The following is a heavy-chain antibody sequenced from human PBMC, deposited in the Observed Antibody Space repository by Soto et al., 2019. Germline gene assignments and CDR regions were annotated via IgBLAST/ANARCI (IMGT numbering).Heavy chain of an antibody. J-gene: IGHJ2*01. CDR2: ITSSGDFT. CDR3: VSAKGISLYEWYFDL. V-gene: IGHV3-23*01. Sequence: EVQLLESGEGLVQAGGSLRLSCAASGLAINTYGMSWVRQAPGRGLEWVSGITSSGDFTYYGDSVRGRFSISRDESKNALYLQMRNLRAEDTAVYHCVSAKGISLYEWYFDLWGRGTPVTVSS. D-gene: IGHD2-8*01. CDR1: GLAINTYG.